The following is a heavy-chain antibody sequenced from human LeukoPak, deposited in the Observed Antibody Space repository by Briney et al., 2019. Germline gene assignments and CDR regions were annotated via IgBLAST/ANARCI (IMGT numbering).Heavy chain of an antibody. Sequence: ASVTVSCKASGGTFSSYAISWVRQAPGQGLEWMGGIIPIFGTANYAQKFQGRVTITADESTSTAYMELSSLRSEDTAVYYCARDPPYGDYSFDYWGQGTLVTVSS. D-gene: IGHD4-17*01. V-gene: IGHV1-69*13. CDR2: IIPIFGTA. CDR3: ARDPPYGDYSFDY. CDR1: GGTFSSYA. J-gene: IGHJ4*02.